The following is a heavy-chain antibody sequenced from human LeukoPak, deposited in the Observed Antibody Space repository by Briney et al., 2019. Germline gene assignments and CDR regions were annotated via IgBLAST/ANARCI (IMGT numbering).Heavy chain of an antibody. CDR1: GGSFSGYY. V-gene: IGHV4-59*01. Sequence: SETLSLTCAVYGGSFSGYYWSWVRQPPGKGLEWIGYIYYSGSTNYNPSLKSRVTISVDTSKNQFSLKLSSVTAADTAVYYCAREYYGSGSYPSFDYWGQGTLVTVSS. CDR3: AREYYGSGSYPSFDY. J-gene: IGHJ4*02. D-gene: IGHD3-10*01. CDR2: IYYSGST.